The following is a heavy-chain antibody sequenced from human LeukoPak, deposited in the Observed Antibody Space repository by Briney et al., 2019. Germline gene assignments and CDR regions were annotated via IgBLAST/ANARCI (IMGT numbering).Heavy chain of an antibody. CDR2: IYSRGST. Sequence: SEALSPTCTVSGGSISSYYWSWIRQPAGKGLEWIGRIYSRGSTNYNPSLQSRVTMSVDTSKNQISLKLNSVTAADTAVYYCARDPMAGTFRAFDSWGQGTMVTVSS. CDR1: GGSISSYY. V-gene: IGHV4-4*07. J-gene: IGHJ3*02. CDR3: ARDPMAGTFRAFDS. D-gene: IGHD6-19*01.